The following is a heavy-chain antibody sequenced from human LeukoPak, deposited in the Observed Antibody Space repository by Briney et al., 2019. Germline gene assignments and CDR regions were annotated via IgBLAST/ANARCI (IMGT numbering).Heavy chain of an antibody. CDR2: DGST. J-gene: IGHJ4*02. CDR3: AIYFVGGGGRGT. CDR1: GGSISSGGYH. Sequence: SETLSLTCTVSGGSISSGGYHWSWIRQHPGKGLEWIGNDGSTYYNPSLKSRDTISVDTSKNQFSLKLSSVTAADTAIYYCAIYFVGGGGRGTWGQGTLVTVSS. D-gene: IGHD2-21*01. V-gene: IGHV4-31*03.